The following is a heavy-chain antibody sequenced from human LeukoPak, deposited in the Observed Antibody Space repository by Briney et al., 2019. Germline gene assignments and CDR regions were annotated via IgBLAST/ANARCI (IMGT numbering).Heavy chain of an antibody. D-gene: IGHD3-22*01. J-gene: IGHJ4*02. CDR3: ARAWTDYDSSGYYANYFGY. CDR1: GFTFDDYG. CDR2: INWNGGST. Sequence: TGGSLRLSCAASGFTFDDYGMSWVRQAPGKGLEWVSGINWNGGSTGYADSVKGRFTISRDNAKNSLYLQMNSLRAEDTALYYCARAWTDYDSSGYYANYFGYWGQGTLVTVSS. V-gene: IGHV3-20*04.